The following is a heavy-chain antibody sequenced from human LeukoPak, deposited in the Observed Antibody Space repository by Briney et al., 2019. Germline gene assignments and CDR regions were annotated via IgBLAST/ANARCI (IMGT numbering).Heavy chain of an antibody. V-gene: IGHV1-69*05. D-gene: IGHD3-22*01. Sequence: SVKVSXKASGYTFTDYYMHWVRQAPGQGLEWMGRLIPIFGTANYAQKFQGRVTITTDESTSTAYMELSSLRSEDTAVYYCARDRAYLYYYDSSGYLDYWGQGTLVTVSS. CDR3: ARDRAYLYYYDSSGYLDY. J-gene: IGHJ4*02. CDR1: GYTFTDYY. CDR2: LIPIFGTA.